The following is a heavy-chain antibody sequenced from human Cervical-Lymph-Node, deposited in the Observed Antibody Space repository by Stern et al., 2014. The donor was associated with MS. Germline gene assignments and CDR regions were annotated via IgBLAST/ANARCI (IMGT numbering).Heavy chain of an antibody. V-gene: IGHV5-51*01. J-gene: IGHJ4*02. CDR2: IYPGDSDT. CDR3: ARDYGDYAFDY. D-gene: IGHD4-17*01. CDR1: GDSDTANW. Sequence: VQLVQSGAEVKKPGESLKISCKGSGDSDTANWLAWGRQMPGKGLEGMGIIYPGDSDTRYSPSFQGQVTISADKSISTAYLQWSSLKASDTAMYYCARDYGDYAFDYWGQGTLVTVSS.